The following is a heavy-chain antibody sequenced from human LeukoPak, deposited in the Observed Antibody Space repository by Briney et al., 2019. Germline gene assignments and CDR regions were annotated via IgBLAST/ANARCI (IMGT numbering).Heavy chain of an antibody. J-gene: IGHJ4*02. Sequence: SQTLSLTCAISGDSVSSNSAAWNWIRPSPSRGLEWLGRTYYRSKWYNDYAVSVKSRITINPDTSKNQFSMHLNSVTPEDTAVYYCARGPYYDSPLYYFDYWGQRTLVTVSS. CDR1: GDSVSSNSAA. CDR2: TYYRSKWYN. D-gene: IGHD3-22*01. V-gene: IGHV6-1*01. CDR3: ARGPYYDSPLYYFDY.